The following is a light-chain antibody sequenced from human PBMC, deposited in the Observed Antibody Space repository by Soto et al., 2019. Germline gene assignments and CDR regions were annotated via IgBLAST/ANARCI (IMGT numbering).Light chain of an antibody. Sequence: QSVLTQPASVSGSPGQSITISCTGTSSDVGGYNYVSWYQQHPGKAPKLMIYDVSNRPSGVSNRFSGSKSGNTASLTISGLQAEDEADYDCSSYTSSSTPLYVFGTGTKVTVL. V-gene: IGLV2-14*01. CDR2: DVS. CDR3: SSYTSSSTPLYV. J-gene: IGLJ1*01. CDR1: SSDVGGYNY.